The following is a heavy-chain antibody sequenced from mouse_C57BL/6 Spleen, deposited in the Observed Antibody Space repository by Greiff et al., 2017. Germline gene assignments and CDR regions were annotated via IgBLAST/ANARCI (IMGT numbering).Heavy chain of an antibody. J-gene: IGHJ3*01. CDR3: ARDDGYYPFAY. Sequence: VQLQQPGAELVQPGASVKLSCKASGYTFTSYWMHWVKQPPGQGLEWIGMIHPNSGSTNYNEKLKSKVTLTVDKYSSTGYMQLSSLTSEDSAVYYCARDDGYYPFAYWGQGTLVTVSA. CDR1: GYTFTSYW. CDR2: IHPNSGST. V-gene: IGHV1-64*01. D-gene: IGHD2-3*01.